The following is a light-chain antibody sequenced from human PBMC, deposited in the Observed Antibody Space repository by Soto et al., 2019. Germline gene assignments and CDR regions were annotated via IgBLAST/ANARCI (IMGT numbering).Light chain of an antibody. V-gene: IGKV1-33*01. CDR2: DAS. Sequence: DIQMNQSPSSLSASVGARVTITCRASQGIRNDLGWYQQKPGKAPKCLIYDASNLETGVPLRFSRSGSGTHFSFTNISLQAEDIATYYCQHYDNLPPYTFGQGTKLEI. CDR3: QHYDNLPPYT. J-gene: IGKJ2*01. CDR1: QGIRND.